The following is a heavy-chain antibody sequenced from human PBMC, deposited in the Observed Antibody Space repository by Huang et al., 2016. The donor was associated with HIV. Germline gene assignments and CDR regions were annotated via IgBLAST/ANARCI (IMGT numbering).Heavy chain of an antibody. Sequence: QVQLVESGGGVVQPGRSLRLSCAASGFPFNNHAMPWVRQVPGKGLDWVAVISKDGSNNYYADSVKGRFTISRDSSKSTLFLNMTSLRTEDTAVYYCARAKDTWDAYDIWGQGTMVIVSS. V-gene: IGHV3-30-3*01. CDR3: ARAKDTWDAYDI. J-gene: IGHJ3*02. D-gene: IGHD5-18*01. CDR2: ISKDGSNN. CDR1: GFPFNNHA.